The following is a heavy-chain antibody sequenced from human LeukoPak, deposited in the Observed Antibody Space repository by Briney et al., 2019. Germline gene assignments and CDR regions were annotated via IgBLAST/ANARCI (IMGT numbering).Heavy chain of an antibody. J-gene: IGHJ4*02. V-gene: IGHV4-34*01. D-gene: IGHD4-17*01. Sequence: SETLSLTYAVYGGSFSGYYWSWIRQPPGKGLEWIGEINHSGSTNYNPSLKSRVTMSVDTSKNQFSLKVNSMTAADTAVYYCARVDYGDYSKDFDYWGQGTLVTVSS. CDR2: INHSGST. CDR3: ARVDYGDYSKDFDY. CDR1: GGSFSGYY.